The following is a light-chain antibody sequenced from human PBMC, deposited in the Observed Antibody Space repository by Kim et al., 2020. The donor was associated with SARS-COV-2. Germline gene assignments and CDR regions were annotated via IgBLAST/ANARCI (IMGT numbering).Light chain of an antibody. CDR1: QSIDSK. V-gene: IGKV3-11*01. CDR3: QQRYSRPIT. CDR2: DAF. Sequence: LSRGERATLTCRASQSIDSKLNWYQQKPGQPPRLLIYDAFNRATGVPDRFSGSGSGTDFTLTISSLEPEDFAVYYCQQRYSRPITFGQGTRLEIK. J-gene: IGKJ5*01.